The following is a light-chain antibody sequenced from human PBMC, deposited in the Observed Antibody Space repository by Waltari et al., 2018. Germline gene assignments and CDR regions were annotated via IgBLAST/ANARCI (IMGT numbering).Light chain of an antibody. CDR3: SSYAGNRSVV. V-gene: IGLV2-23*02. CDR2: EVS. CDR1: SSDVGSYNL. J-gene: IGLJ2*01. Sequence: QSALTQPASVSGSPGQSITVPCTGTSSDVGSYNLVSWYQQHPGKAPTLLIFEVSQLLSRIANRFAGSNSGNTASLTVSGLQAEDGSDYYCSSYAGNRSVVFGGRTKLTVL.